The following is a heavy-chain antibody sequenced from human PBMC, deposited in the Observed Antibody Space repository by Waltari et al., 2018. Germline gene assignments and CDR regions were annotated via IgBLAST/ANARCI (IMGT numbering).Heavy chain of an antibody. CDR3: ARRTPIRRSIAARGGAFDI. CDR2: INHSGST. CDR1: GGYFSGYY. V-gene: IGHV4-34*01. D-gene: IGHD6-6*01. Sequence: QVQLQQWGAGLLKPSETLSLTCAVYGGYFSGYYWSWIRQPPGKGLEWIGEINHSGSTNYNPSHKSRVTISVDTSKNQFSLKLSSVTAADTAVYYCARRTPIRRSIAARGGAFDIWGQGTMVTVSS. J-gene: IGHJ3*02.